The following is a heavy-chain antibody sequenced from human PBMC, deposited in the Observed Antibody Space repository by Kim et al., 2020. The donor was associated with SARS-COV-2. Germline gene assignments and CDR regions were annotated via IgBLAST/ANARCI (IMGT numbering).Heavy chain of an antibody. V-gene: IGHV3-23*01. CDR1: GFAFSSYA. J-gene: IGHJ4*01. D-gene: IGHD3-3*01. CDR2: ISGSGGNT. CDR3: ASWGGEDKSGFGGPFDY. Sequence: GGSLRLSCAASGFAFSSYAMNWVRQPPGKGLEWVSSISGSGGNTYYPDSVKGRFTISRDNSRNTVYLQMNSLRAEDTAIYYCASWGGEDKSGFGGPFDY.